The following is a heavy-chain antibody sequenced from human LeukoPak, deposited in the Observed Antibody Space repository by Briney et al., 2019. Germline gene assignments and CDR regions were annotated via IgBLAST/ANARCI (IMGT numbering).Heavy chain of an antibody. CDR2: ISWNSGSI. J-gene: IGHJ5*02. CDR1: GFTFDDYA. D-gene: IGHD4-11*01. Sequence: GGSLRLSCAASGFTFDDYAMHWVRQAPGKGLEWVSGISWNSGSIGYADSVKGRFTISRDNAKNSLYLQMNSLRAEDTALYYCAVAMTTRVPWSQGTLVTVSS. CDR3: AVAMTTRVP. V-gene: IGHV3-9*01.